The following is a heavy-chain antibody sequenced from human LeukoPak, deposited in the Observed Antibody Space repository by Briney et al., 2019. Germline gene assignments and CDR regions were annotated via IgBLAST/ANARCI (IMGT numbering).Heavy chain of an antibody. V-gene: IGHV4-39*01. CDR3: ARHIYDILTGYPISFDY. CDR2: IYYSGST. CDR1: GGSISSSSYY. D-gene: IGHD3-9*01. Sequence: SETLSHTCTVSGGSISSSSYYWGWIRQPPGKGLEWIGSIYYSGSTYYNPSLKSRVTISVDTSKNQFSLKLSSVTAADTAVYYCARHIYDILTGYPISFDYWGQGTLVTVSS. J-gene: IGHJ4*02.